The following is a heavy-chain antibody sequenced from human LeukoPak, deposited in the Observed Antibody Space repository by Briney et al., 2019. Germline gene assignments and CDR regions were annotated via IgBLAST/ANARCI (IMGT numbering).Heavy chain of an antibody. Sequence: GGSLRLSCAASGFTFSSYSMSWVRQAPGKGLEWVSSISNCSGYIYYADSLKGRFTISRDNAKNSLYLQMNSLRAEDTAVYYCARATNYYDRSGHYYGVYFDYWGQGTLVTVSS. J-gene: IGHJ4*02. CDR2: ISNCSGYI. V-gene: IGHV3-21*01. D-gene: IGHD3-22*01. CDR3: ARATNYYDRSGHYYGVYFDY. CDR1: GFTFSSYS.